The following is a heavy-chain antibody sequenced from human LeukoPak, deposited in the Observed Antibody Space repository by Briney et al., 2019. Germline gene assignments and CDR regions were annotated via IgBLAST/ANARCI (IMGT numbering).Heavy chain of an antibody. D-gene: IGHD3-10*01. Sequence: ASVKVSCKASGYTFSGYSMHWVRQAPGQGLEWMGWINTNAGGTTYAQKFQGRVTMTRDTSISTAYMELSRLRSDDTAVYYCARTLVRGVTPFDYWGQGTLVTVSS. CDR2: INTNAGGT. V-gene: IGHV1-2*02. CDR1: GYTFSGYS. J-gene: IGHJ4*02. CDR3: ARTLVRGVTPFDY.